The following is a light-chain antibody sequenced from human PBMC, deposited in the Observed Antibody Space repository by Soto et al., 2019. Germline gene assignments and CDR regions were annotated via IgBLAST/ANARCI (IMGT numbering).Light chain of an antibody. Sequence: DIQMTQSRSTLSASVGDRVTITCRASQTITTSLAWYQQKPGKAPKLLIYKASSLESGVPSRFSGRGSGTEFTLTISSLQPDDFATYYCQQYDSYSLRTFGQGTRVEI. J-gene: IGKJ1*01. CDR1: QTITTS. CDR2: KAS. V-gene: IGKV1-5*03. CDR3: QQYDSYSLRT.